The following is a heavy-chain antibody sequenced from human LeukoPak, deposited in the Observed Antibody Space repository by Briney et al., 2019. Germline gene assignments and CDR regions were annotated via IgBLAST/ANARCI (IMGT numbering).Heavy chain of an antibody. Sequence: ASVKVSCKASGGTFSSYAISWVRQAPGQGLEWMGRIIPILGIANYAQKFQGRVTITADKSTSTAYMELSSLRSEDTAVYYCAREDSGHCSGGSCYGFDYWGQGTLVTVSS. V-gene: IGHV1-69*04. J-gene: IGHJ4*02. CDR1: GGTFSSYA. CDR3: AREDSGHCSGGSCYGFDY. D-gene: IGHD2-15*01. CDR2: IIPILGIA.